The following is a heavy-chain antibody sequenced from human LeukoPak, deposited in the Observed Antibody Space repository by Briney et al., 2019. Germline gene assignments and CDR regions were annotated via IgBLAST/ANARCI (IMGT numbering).Heavy chain of an antibody. Sequence: GASVKDSCKASGYIFTGYYMHWVRQAPGQGLEWIGWINPNSGDTKYAQKFQGRVTMTRDTSISTAYMELSWLKFDDTAVYYCARELHPLIVVITPDYWGQGTRVTVSS. J-gene: IGHJ4*02. CDR1: GYIFTGYY. CDR3: ARELHPLIVVITPDY. CDR2: INPNSGDT. V-gene: IGHV1-2*02. D-gene: IGHD3-22*01.